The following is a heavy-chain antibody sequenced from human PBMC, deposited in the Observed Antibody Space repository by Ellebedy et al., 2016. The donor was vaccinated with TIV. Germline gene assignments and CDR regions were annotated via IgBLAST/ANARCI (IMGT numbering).Heavy chain of an antibody. CDR2: IKSKTDGGTT. CDR3: TTDIDWFFDY. CDR1: GFTFSSYW. J-gene: IGHJ4*02. D-gene: IGHD3-9*01. Sequence: GESLKISCVASGFTFSSYWMSWVRQAPGKGLEWVGRIKSKTDGGTTDYAAPVKGRFTISRDDSKNTLYLQMNSLKTEDTAVYYCTTDIDWFFDYWGQGTLVTVSS. V-gene: IGHV3-15*01.